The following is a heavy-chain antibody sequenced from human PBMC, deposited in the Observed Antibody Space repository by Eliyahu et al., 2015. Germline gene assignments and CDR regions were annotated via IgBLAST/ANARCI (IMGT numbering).Heavy chain of an antibody. CDR1: GSTFSDSA. D-gene: IGHD4-23*01. V-gene: IGHV3-33*08. CDR3: ARDHDYSGNYLED. Sequence: QVRLVESGGGVVQPGRSLRLSCSASGSTFSDSAMXWVRXGPSKGVEXXAIIWYDGSNQYXADSVKGRFTISRDNSKNTVSLQMNSLRGEDTAIYYCARDHDYSGNYLEDWGQGTLVAVSS. J-gene: IGHJ4*02. CDR2: IWYDGSNQ.